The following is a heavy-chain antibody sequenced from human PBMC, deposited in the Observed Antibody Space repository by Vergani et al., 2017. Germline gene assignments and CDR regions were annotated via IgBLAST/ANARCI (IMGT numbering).Heavy chain of an antibody. CDR1: GFTFSSYG. CDR3: AKDRNYDILTGSYNGMDV. D-gene: IGHD3-9*01. J-gene: IGHJ6*02. V-gene: IGHV3-30*18. CDR2: ISYDGSNK. Sequence: VQLVESGGGVVQPGRSLRLSCAASGFTFSSYGMHWVRQAPGKGLEWVAVISYDGSNKYYADSVKGRFTISRDNSKNTLYLQMNSLRAEDTAVYYCAKDRNYDILTGSYNGMDVWGQGTTVTVSS.